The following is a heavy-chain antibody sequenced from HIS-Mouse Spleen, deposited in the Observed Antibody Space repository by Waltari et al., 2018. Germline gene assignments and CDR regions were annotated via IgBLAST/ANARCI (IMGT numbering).Heavy chain of an antibody. J-gene: IGHJ3*02. D-gene: IGHD3-16*01. CDR2: INPNSGGT. CDR3: ARDRGGSGDDAFDI. CDR1: GYTFTGYY. V-gene: IGHV1-2*02. Sequence: QVQLVQSGAEVKKPGAAVKVSCKASGYTFTGYYMHGVRRAPGQGLEWMGWINPNSGGTNYAQKFQGRVTMTRDTSISTAYMELSRLRSDDTAVYYCARDRGGSGDDAFDIWGQGTMVTVSS.